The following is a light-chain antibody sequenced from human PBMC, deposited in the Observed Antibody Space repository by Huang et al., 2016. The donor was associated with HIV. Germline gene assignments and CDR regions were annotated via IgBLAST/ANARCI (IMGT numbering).Light chain of an antibody. V-gene: IGKV2-28*01. Sequence: DIVMTQSPLSLPVTPGEPASISCRSTQSLLHSNGNTHLDWYLQKPGQSPQLLIYLGSNRASGVPDRFSGSGSGTDFTLKISRVEAEDVGVYYCMQALQTPLTFGGGTKVEIK. CDR3: MQALQTPLT. CDR1: QSLLHSNGNTH. CDR2: LGS. J-gene: IGKJ4*01.